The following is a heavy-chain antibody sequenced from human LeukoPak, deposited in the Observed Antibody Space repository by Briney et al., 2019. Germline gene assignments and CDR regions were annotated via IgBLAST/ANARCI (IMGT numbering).Heavy chain of an antibody. Sequence: GGSLRLSCAASGFSLSNYWMDWVRQAPGKGLEWVANIKQDGSEKNYVDSVKGRFTTSRDNSKNTLYLQMNSLRAEDTAVYYCARFYFDYWGQGTLVTVSS. CDR1: GFSLSNYW. CDR2: IKQDGSEK. CDR3: ARFYFDY. J-gene: IGHJ4*02. V-gene: IGHV3-7*03.